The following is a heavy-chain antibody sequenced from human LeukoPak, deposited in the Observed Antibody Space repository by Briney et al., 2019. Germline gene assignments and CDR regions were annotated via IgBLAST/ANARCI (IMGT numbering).Heavy chain of an antibody. V-gene: IGHV1-18*01. CDR2: ISAYNGNT. D-gene: IGHD6-13*01. CDR1: GGTFSSYT. Sequence: ASVKVSCKASGGTFSSYTISWVQQAPAQGLEWMGWISAYNGNTNYAQKHQGRVTMTTDTSTSTAYMELRILRSHDTAVQYCARVSSSWYYLHEGGQESLITVSS. CDR3: ARVSSSWYYLHE. J-gene: IGHJ4*02.